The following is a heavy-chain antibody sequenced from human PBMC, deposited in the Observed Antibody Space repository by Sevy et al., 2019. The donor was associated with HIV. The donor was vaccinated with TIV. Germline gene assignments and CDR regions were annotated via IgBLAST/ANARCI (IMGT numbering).Heavy chain of an antibody. V-gene: IGHV3-48*02. CDR2: ITSSSNTI. CDR3: ARDRGRGEVALDL. J-gene: IGHJ5*02. CDR1: GFRFRDYR. D-gene: IGHD3-10*01. Sequence: GSLRVACAASGFRFRDYRMNWVRQAPGKGLEWVSYITSSSNTINYADSVKGRFTISRDNGRNSLYLQINSLRHEDTAVYYCARDRGRGEVALDLWGQGTLVTVSS.